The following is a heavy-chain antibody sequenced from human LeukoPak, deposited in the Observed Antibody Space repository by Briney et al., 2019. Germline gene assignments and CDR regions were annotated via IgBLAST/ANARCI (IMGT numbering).Heavy chain of an antibody. D-gene: IGHD5-18*01. Sequence: GGSLRLSCAASGFTFDDYGMSWVCQAPGKGLEWVANIKKDGSEKYYVDSVKGRFTISRDNAKTSLYLQMNSLRAEDTAVYYCARDLSGVAGYTYGRGIDYWGQGTLVTVSS. CDR1: GFTFDDYG. CDR2: IKKDGSEK. V-gene: IGHV3-7*01. J-gene: IGHJ4*02. CDR3: ARDLSGVAGYTYGRGIDY.